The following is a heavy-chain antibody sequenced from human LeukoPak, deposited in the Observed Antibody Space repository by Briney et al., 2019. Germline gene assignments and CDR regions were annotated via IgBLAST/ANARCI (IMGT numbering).Heavy chain of an antibody. CDR2: IKSKTDGGTT. V-gene: IGHV3-15*01. CDR1: GFTFSNAW. D-gene: IGHD3-22*01. Sequence: GGSLRLSCSASGFTFSNAWMSWVRQAPGKGLEWVGRIKSKTDGGTTDYAAPVKGRFTISRDDSKNTLYLQMNSLKTEDTAVYYCTTRNYYDSSAYYFDYWGQGTLVTVSS. J-gene: IGHJ4*02. CDR3: TTRNYYDSSAYYFDY.